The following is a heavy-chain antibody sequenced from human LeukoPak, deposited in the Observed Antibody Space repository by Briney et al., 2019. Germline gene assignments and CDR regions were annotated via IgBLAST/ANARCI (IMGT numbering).Heavy chain of an antibody. J-gene: IGHJ6*01. D-gene: IGHD2-15*01. Sequence: GGSLRLSCAASGFTLSSYTMNWVRQAPGKGLEWVSYISSSSSYIYYADSVKGRFTISRDNAENSLYLQMNSLRAEDTAVYYCARGSEGYCSGGGCHYGMDVWGQGTTVTVSS. CDR2: ISSSSSYI. V-gene: IGHV3-21*01. CDR1: GFTLSSYT. CDR3: ARGSEGYCSGGGCHYGMDV.